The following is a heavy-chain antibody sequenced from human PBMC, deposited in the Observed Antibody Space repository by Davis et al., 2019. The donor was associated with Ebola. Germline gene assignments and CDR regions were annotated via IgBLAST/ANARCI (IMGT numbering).Heavy chain of an antibody. J-gene: IGHJ4*02. D-gene: IGHD1-1*01. CDR3: ARGTILRN. CDR1: GFTFDDYA. V-gene: IGHV3-20*04. CDR2: INWNGVST. Sequence: GGSLRLSCIASGFTFDDYAMTWVRQAPGKGLEWVSGINWNGVSTGYADSVKGRFTISRDNSKNTLYLQMNSLRAEDTAVYYCARGTILRNWGQGTLVTVSS.